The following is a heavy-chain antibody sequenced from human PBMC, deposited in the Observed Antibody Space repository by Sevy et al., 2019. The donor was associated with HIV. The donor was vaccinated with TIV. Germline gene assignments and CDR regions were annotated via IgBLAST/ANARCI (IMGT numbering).Heavy chain of an antibody. CDR3: ARGTATYYYGSGGMDV. CDR2: ITYSGSTT. D-gene: IGHD3-10*01. Sequence: GGSLRLSCAASGFTFNTYEMNWVRQAPGKGLEWISYITYSGSTTYYAESVKGRFTISRDNAKNSLSLQMNSVRAEETAGYCCARGTATYYYGSGGMDVWCQGTTVTVSS. V-gene: IGHV3-48*03. CDR1: GFTFNTYE. J-gene: IGHJ6*02.